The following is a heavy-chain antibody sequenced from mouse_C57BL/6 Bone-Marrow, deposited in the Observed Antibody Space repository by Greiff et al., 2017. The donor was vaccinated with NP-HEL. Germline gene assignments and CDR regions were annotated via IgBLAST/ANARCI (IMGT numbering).Heavy chain of an antibody. CDR2: ISSGGSYT. CDR1: GFTFSSYG. CDR3: ARRGYYGNYVYAMDY. D-gene: IGHD2-1*01. J-gene: IGHJ4*01. V-gene: IGHV5-6*02. Sequence: EVNVVESGGDLVKPGGSLKLSCAASGFTFSSYGMSWVRQTPDKRLEWVATISSGGSYTYYPDSVKGRFTISRDNAKNTLYLQMSSLKSEDTAMYYCARRGYYGNYVYAMDYWGQGTSVTVSS.